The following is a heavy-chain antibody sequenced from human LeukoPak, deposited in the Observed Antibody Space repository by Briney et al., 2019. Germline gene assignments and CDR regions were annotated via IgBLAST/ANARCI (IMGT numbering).Heavy chain of an antibody. Sequence: GGSLRLSCAASGFTFSSYSMNWVRQAPGKGLEWVSSISSSSSYIYYADSVKGRFTISRDNAKNSLYLQMNSLRAEDTAVYYCARDGSDYGGYYFDYWGQGTLVTVSS. CDR1: GFTFSSYS. CDR3: ARDGSDYGGYYFDY. V-gene: IGHV3-21*01. D-gene: IGHD4-23*01. CDR2: ISSSSSYI. J-gene: IGHJ4*02.